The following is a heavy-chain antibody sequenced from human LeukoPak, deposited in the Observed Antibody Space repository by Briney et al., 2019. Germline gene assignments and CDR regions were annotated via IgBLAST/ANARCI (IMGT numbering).Heavy chain of an antibody. D-gene: IGHD3-22*01. J-gene: IGHJ4*02. CDR1: GFTFSSYW. V-gene: IGHV3-74*01. CDR2: INSDGSST. Sequence: AGGSLRLSCAASGFTFSSYWMLWVRHAPGKGLVWVSRINSDGSSTSYADSVKGRFTISRDNAKSTLYLQMNSLRAEDTAVYYCARDYYDSSGPFDYWGQGTLVTVSS. CDR3: ARDYYDSSGPFDY.